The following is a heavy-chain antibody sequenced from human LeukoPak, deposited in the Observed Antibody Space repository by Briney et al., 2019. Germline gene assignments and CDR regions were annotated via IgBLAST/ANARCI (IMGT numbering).Heavy chain of an antibody. J-gene: IGHJ6*04. V-gene: IGHV4-34*01. CDR2: INHSGST. Sequence: SSETLSLTCAVYGGSFSGYYWSWICQPPGKGLEWIGEINHSGSTNYNPSLKSRVTISVDTSKNQFSLKLSSVTAADTAVYYCARAALGTMVRGVIIKPTPYYYGMDVWGKGTTVTVSS. CDR1: GGSFSGYY. D-gene: IGHD3-10*01. CDR3: ARAALGTMVRGVIIKPTPYYYGMDV.